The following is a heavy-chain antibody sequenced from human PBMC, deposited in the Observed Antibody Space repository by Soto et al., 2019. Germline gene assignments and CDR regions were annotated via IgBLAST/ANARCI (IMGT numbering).Heavy chain of an antibody. CDR3: ASDSYYGSGSYYIPYYMDV. CDR1: GGSISSYY. J-gene: IGHJ6*03. V-gene: IGHV4-59*01. D-gene: IGHD3-10*01. Sequence: SETLSLTCTFSGGSISSYYWSWIRQPPGKGLEWIGYIYYSGSTNYNPSLKSRVTISVDTSKNQFSLKLSSVTAADTAVYYCASDSYYGSGSYYIPYYMDVWGKGTTVTVSS. CDR2: IYYSGST.